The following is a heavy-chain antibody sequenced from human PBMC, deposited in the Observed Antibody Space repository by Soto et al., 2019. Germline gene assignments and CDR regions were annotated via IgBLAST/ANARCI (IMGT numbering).Heavy chain of an antibody. J-gene: IGHJ6*02. CDR1: GYTFTAYH. Sequence: QVRLVQSGAAVKEPGDSVRVSCEASGYTFTAYHIHWVRQAPGQGLEWMGWINPKFGDTGYAQDFQGRVSMTSDMSISTVYMELSRLTSDDTAIYDCARNMDYYYGRGSGNGHGVWGQGTTVTVFS. CDR3: ARNMDYYYGRGSGNGHGV. V-gene: IGHV1-2*02. D-gene: IGHD3-10*02. CDR2: INPKFGDT.